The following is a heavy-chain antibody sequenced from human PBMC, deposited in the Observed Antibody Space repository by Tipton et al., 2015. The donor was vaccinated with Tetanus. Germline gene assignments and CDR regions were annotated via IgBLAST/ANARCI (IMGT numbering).Heavy chain of an antibody. CDR2: LSYSGRT. CDR3: ARLREIVSRSGWDFDY. CDR1: GGSMSTSGHC. D-gene: IGHD5/OR15-5a*01. Sequence: TLSLTCIVSGGSMSTSGHCGAWVRQSPGQGLEWIGSLSYSGRTYHNPSLKSRVTMSVDTSKKDFSVRLRSVTAADTAVYYCARLREIVSRSGWDFDYWGQGILVTVSS. J-gene: IGHJ4*02. V-gene: IGHV4-39*02.